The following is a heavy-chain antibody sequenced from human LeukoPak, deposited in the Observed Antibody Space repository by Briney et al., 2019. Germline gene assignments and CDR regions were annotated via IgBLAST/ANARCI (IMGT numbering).Heavy chain of an antibody. CDR2: INPSGGST. CDR3: ARVMGCSSTSCYRNDAFDI. V-gene: IGHV1-46*01. Sequence: ASVKVSCKASGNTFAGYYVHWVRQAPGQGLEWMGIINPSGGSTSYAQKFQGRVTMTRDMSTSTVYMELSSLRSEDTAVYYCARVMGCSSTSCYRNDAFDIWGQGTMVTVSS. CDR1: GNTFAGYY. D-gene: IGHD2-2*02. J-gene: IGHJ3*02.